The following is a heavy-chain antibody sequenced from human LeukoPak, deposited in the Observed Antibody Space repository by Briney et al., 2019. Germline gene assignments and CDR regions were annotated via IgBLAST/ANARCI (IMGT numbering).Heavy chain of an antibody. CDR3: ARDVSSSWYFDL. J-gene: IGHJ2*01. CDR1: GYTFTSYY. CDR2: INPSGGTT. D-gene: IGHD6-6*01. V-gene: IGHV1-46*01. Sequence: ASVKVSCKASGYTFTSYYMHWVRQAPGQGPEWVGIINPSGGTTTYAQKFQGRVTMTRDTSTSTVYMELSSLRSEDTAVYYCARDVSSSWYFDLWGRGTLVTVSS.